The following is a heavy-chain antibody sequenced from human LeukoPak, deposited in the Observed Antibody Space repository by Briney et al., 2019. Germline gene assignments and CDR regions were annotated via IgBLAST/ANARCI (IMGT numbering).Heavy chain of an antibody. D-gene: IGHD3-22*01. J-gene: IGHJ4*02. V-gene: IGHV5-51*01. CDR2: IYPGDSDT. CDR3: ARRGGTYYYDSSGYYFDY. Sequence: GESLKISCKGSGYSFTNYWIGWVRQMPGKGLEWMGIIYPGDSDTRYSPSFQGQVTMSVDKSISTAYLQWSSLKASDTAMYYCARRGGTYYYDSSGYYFDYWGQGTLVTVSS. CDR1: GYSFTNYW.